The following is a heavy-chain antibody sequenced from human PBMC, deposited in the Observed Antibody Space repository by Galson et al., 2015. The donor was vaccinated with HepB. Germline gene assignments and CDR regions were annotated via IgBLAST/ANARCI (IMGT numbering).Heavy chain of an antibody. V-gene: IGHV3-23*01. CDR1: GFTFSTYV. CDR2: ISGSGITT. CDR3: ARDQGDDYVNYYYYHGMDV. J-gene: IGHJ6*02. Sequence: SLRLSCAASGFTFSTYVMSWVRQAPGKGLEWVSGISGSGITTYYADSLKGRFTISRDNSKNTVFLQMNSLRTDDTAVYFCARDQGDDYVNYYYYHGMDVWGQGTTVTVSS. D-gene: IGHD4/OR15-4a*01.